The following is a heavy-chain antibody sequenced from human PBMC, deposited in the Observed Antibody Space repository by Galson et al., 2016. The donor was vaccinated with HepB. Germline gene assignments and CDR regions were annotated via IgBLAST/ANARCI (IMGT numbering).Heavy chain of an antibody. J-gene: IGHJ4*02. V-gene: IGHV3-23*01. D-gene: IGHD5-18*01. CDR2: ISGSGGRT. CDR3: AKDWADTAMVNFDY. CDR1: GFTFSNYA. Sequence: SLRLSCAASGFTFSNYAMSWVRQAPGKGLEWVSAISGSGGRTYYADSVKGRFTISRDISRNTLYLQMNSLRAEDTAVYYCAKDWADTAMVNFDYWGQGTLVTVSS.